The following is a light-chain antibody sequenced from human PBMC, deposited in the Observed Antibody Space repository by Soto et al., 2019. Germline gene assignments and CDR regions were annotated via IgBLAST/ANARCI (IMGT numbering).Light chain of an antibody. CDR2: AAS. J-gene: IGKJ5*01. Sequence: DIHLTQSPSFLSASVGDRVTITCRASQGIGSFLAWYQQKPGKAPNLLMYAASTLQSGVPPRFSGGESGTEYTLTISSLQPEDSATYYCQQLYIFPLTFGQGTRLEIK. V-gene: IGKV1-9*01. CDR1: QGIGSF. CDR3: QQLYIFPLT.